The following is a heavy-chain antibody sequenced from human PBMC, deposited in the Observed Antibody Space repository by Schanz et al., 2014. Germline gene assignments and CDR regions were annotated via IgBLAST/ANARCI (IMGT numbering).Heavy chain of an antibody. CDR2: IGNGGVTI. D-gene: IGHD3-10*01. CDR3: ARIGGSVFDY. V-gene: IGHV3-11*01. J-gene: IGHJ4*02. Sequence: VQLVESGGGLVPPGGSLRLSCTASGFPFSDYFMAWIRQPPGRGLEWVSYIGNGGVTIYYADSVKGRFTISRDNSKNSLYLQMNSLRAEDTAVYYCARIGGSVFDYWAQGTLVTVSS. CDR1: GFPFSDYF.